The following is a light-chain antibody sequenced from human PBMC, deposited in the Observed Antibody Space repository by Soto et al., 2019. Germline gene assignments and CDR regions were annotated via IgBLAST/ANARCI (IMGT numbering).Light chain of an antibody. V-gene: IGKV3-11*01. CDR1: QSISSY. Sequence: EIGLTQSAATLSLSPGERGTLXCRASQSISSYLAWYQQKPGKAPRLLIFDASNRATGIPARFSGSGSGTDFTLTISSLEPEDFAVYYCQQRSNWPLITFGKGTRLEIK. J-gene: IGKJ5*01. CDR2: DAS. CDR3: QQRSNWPLIT.